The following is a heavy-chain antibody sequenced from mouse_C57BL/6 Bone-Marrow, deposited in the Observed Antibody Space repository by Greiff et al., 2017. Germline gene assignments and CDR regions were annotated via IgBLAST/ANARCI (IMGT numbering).Heavy chain of an antibody. CDR3: ARVDDGDGYFEY. D-gene: IGHD2-13*01. Sequence: QVQLQQPGAELVKPGASVKMSCKASGYTFTSYWITWVKQRPGQGLEWIGDIYPGSGSTNYNEKFKSKATLTVDTASSTAYMQLSSLTSEDSAVYYGARVDDGDGYFEYGGQGTTLPVSS. V-gene: IGHV1-55*01. CDR2: IYPGSGST. CDR1: GYTFTSYW. J-gene: IGHJ2*01.